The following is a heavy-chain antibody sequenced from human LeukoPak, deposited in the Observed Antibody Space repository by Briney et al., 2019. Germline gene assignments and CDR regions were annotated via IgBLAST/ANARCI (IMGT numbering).Heavy chain of an antibody. Sequence: GESLQISCTGSGYSFTSYWIAWVRQMPGKGLEWMGIIYFGVSDTRYSPSFQGQVTISADKSISTAYLQWTSLKASDTAMYYCARTYYYGSGKSGDENWLDPWGQGTLVTVSS. CDR1: GYSFTSYW. CDR2: IYFGVSDT. J-gene: IGHJ5*02. CDR3: ARTYYYGSGKSGDENWLDP. V-gene: IGHV5-51*01. D-gene: IGHD3-10*01.